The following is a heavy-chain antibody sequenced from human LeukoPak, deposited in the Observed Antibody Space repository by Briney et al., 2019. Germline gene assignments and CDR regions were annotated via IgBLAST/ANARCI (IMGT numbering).Heavy chain of an antibody. V-gene: IGHV3-74*01. CDR1: GFTFSSYW. Sequence: GGSLRLSCAASGFTFSSYWMHWVRHAPGKGLVWVSRINSDGSSTSYADSVKGRFTISRDNAKNTLYLQMNSLRAEDTAVYYCARVMTTVTAWPQADDYWGQGTLVNVSS. J-gene: IGHJ4*02. D-gene: IGHD4-17*01. CDR3: ARVMTTVTAWPQADDY. CDR2: INSDGSST.